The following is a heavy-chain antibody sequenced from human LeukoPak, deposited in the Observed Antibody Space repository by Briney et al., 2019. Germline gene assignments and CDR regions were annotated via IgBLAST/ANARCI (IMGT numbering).Heavy chain of an antibody. CDR2: IIPIFGTA. D-gene: IGHD6-13*01. CDR3: AREGIAAAGTGRNWFDP. CDR1: GGTFSSYA. V-gene: IGHV1-69*01. Sequence: SVKVSCKASGGTFSSYAISWVRQAPGQGLEWMGGIIPIFGTANYVQKFQGRVTITADESTSTAYMELSSLRSEDTAVYYCAREGIAAAGTGRNWFDPWGQGTLVTVSS. J-gene: IGHJ5*02.